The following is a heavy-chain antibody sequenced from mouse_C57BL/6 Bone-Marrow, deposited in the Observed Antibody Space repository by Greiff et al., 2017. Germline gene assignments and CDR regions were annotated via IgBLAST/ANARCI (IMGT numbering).Heavy chain of an antibody. J-gene: IGHJ3*01. CDR1: GYTFTSYW. D-gene: IGHD1-1*01. Sequence: QVQLQQPGAELVKPGASVKMSCKASGYTFTSYWITWVKQRPGHGLEWLGDIYPGGGSTNYNEKFTSKATLPVDHSSSTADMQLSSLTSQDSAVYYCARRLYYGSLAWFAYWGQGTLVTVSA. CDR2: IYPGGGST. CDR3: ARRLYYGSLAWFAY. V-gene: IGHV1-55*01.